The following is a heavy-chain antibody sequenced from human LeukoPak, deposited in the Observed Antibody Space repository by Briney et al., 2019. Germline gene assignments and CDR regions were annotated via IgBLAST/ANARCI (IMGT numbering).Heavy chain of an antibody. CDR2: IYYSGST. D-gene: IGHD6-19*01. CDR3: AIRKYSSGWYYTY. V-gene: IGHV4-59*08. Sequence: PSETLSLTCTVSGGSISSYYWSWIRQSPGKGLEWIGYIYYSGSTNYNPSLKSRVTISVGTSKNQFSLKLSSVTAADTAVYYCAIRKYSSGWYYTYWGQGTLVTVSS. CDR1: GGSISSYY. J-gene: IGHJ4*02.